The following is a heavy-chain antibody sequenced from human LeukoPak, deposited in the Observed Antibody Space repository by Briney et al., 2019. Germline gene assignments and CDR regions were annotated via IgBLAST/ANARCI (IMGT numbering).Heavy chain of an antibody. Sequence: GGSLRLSCTASGFTFGDYAMSWVRQAPGKGLEWVGFIRSKAYGGTTEYAASVKGRFTISRDDSKSIAYLQMNSLKTEDTAVYYCTRNYYGLGSYVDYWGQGTLVTVSS. CDR3: TRNYYGLGSYVDY. V-gene: IGHV3-49*04. CDR2: IRSKAYGGTT. J-gene: IGHJ4*02. CDR1: GFTFGDYA. D-gene: IGHD3-10*01.